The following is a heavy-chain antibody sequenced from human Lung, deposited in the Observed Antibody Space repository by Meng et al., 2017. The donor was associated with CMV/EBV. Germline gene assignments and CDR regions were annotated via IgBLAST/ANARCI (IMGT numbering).Heavy chain of an antibody. V-gene: IGHV1-46*01. J-gene: IGHJ4*02. CDR3: ARDLGYSSSWYFQYYFDC. CDR2: INPSDNTT. Sequence: ASVKVSCKASGYTLTNYYIHWVRQAPGQGLEWMGIINPSDNTTIYAQKFQGRVTMTRDTSTSTVYMELSSVRSDDTALYYCARDLGYSSSWYFQYYFDCWXQGNXVTVDS. CDR1: GYTLTNYY. D-gene: IGHD6-13*01.